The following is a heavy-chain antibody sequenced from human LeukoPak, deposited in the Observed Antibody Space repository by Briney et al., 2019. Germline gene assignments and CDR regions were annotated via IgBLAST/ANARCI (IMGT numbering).Heavy chain of an antibody. CDR2: IYSGGST. Sequence: GGSLRLSCAASGFTFSDYYMSWIRQAPGKGLEWVSVIYSGGSTYYADSVKGRLTISRDNSKNTLYLQMNSLRAEDTAVYYCARHHEGSSSWFDYWGQGTLVTVSS. J-gene: IGHJ4*02. CDR1: GFTFSDYY. D-gene: IGHD6-13*01. CDR3: ARHHEGSSSWFDY. V-gene: IGHV3-66*04.